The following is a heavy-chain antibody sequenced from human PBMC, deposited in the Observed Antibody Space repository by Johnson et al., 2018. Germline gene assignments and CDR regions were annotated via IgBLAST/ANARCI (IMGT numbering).Heavy chain of an antibody. V-gene: IGHV5-51*01. Sequence: VQLVQSGAEVKKSGESLKISCKGSGYIFTTYWIGWVRQMPGKGLEWMVVIYPGDSDTRYSLSFHGQVTISADKSISTAYLQWSSLKASDTAMYYCASHSTYYYDSSGYDAEYFQHWGQGTLVTVSS. CDR1: GYIFTTYW. CDR3: ASHSTYYYDSSGYDAEYFQH. J-gene: IGHJ1*01. D-gene: IGHD3-22*01. CDR2: IYPGDSDT.